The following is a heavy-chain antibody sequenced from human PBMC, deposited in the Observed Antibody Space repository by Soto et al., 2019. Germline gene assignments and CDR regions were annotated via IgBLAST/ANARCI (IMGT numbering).Heavy chain of an antibody. D-gene: IGHD3-22*01. V-gene: IGHV3-7*01. Sequence: EVQLVESGGGLVQPGGSPRLSCAASGFTFSAYWMDWVRQAPGKGLEWVANIKEDGSENYYVDSVKGRFTISRDSAKNSLYLQMNSLRAEDTAVYYCARGRSGYYYYFDYWGQGTLVTVSS. J-gene: IGHJ4*02. CDR3: ARGRSGYYYYFDY. CDR1: GFTFSAYW. CDR2: IKEDGSEN.